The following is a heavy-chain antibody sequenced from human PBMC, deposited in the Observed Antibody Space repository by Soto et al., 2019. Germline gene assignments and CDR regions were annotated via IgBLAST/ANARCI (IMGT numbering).Heavy chain of an antibody. Sequence: QVQLVQSGAEVKKPGASVKVSCKASGYTFTSYGISWVRQAPGQGLEWMGWISAYNGNTNYAQKLQGRVTMTTYTSTSTAYRELRSLRSDDTAVYYCARTVATDQSQYYYYGMDVWGQGTTVTVSS. J-gene: IGHJ6*02. CDR2: ISAYNGNT. D-gene: IGHD5-12*01. CDR3: ARTVATDQSQYYYYGMDV. CDR1: GYTFTSYG. V-gene: IGHV1-18*01.